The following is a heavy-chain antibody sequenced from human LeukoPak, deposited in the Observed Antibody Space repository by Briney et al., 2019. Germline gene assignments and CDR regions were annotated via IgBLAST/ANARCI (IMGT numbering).Heavy chain of an antibody. V-gene: IGHV3-7*01. CDR2: IRQDGNEK. CDR3: ASRSFDY. CDR1: GFTFSSSW. J-gene: IGHJ4*02. Sequence: GGSLRLSCAAPGFTFSSSWMTWVRQAPGRGLEWVATIRQDGNEKYYVDSVKGRFTISRDNAKNSLYLQMNSLRAEDTAVYYCASRSFDYWGQGTLVTVSS.